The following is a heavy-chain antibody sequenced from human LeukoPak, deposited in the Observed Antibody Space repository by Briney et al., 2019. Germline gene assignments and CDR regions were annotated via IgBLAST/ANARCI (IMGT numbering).Heavy chain of an antibody. V-gene: IGHV4-4*07. CDR1: GGSISSYY. Sequence: SETLSLTCTGSGGSISSYYWRGIRQPAGKGLEGIGRIHVSGNTNYNPSLKSRVTMSVDTSKNPFSLKLSSVTAADTAIYYCARGRPYSASYYDSDYWGQGTLVPVSS. CDR2: IHVSGNT. D-gene: IGHD1-26*01. J-gene: IGHJ4*02. CDR3: ARGRPYSASYYDSDY.